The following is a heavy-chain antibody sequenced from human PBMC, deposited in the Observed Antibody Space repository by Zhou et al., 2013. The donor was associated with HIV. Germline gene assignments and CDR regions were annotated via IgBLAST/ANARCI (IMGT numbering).Heavy chain of an antibody. D-gene: IGHD2-2*01. CDR3: ARLGPPCSTSTCYYHFDY. V-gene: IGHV1-2*02. Sequence: QVQLVQSGAEVKKPGASVKVSCKASGYTFTGYYMHWVRQAPGQGLEWMGWINPNSGGTNYAQKFQGRVTMTRDTSISTAYMELRSLRSDDTALYYCARLGPPCSTSTCYYHFDYWGQGTVVTVSS. J-gene: IGHJ4*02. CDR1: GYTFTGYY. CDR2: INPNSGGT.